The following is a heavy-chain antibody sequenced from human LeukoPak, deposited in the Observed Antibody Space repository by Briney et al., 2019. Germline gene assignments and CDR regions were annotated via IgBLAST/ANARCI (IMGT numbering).Heavy chain of an antibody. CDR2: IKPNSGDT. Sequence: ASVKVSCKASGYSFADYYMHWVRQAPGQGLEWMGWIKPNSGDTRSAQQFQDRVTMTRDASISTAYMALSRLRSDDTAVYYCAHSRDYYDSSGYYDLFDYWGQGTLVTVSS. CDR3: AHSRDYYDSSGYYDLFDY. D-gene: IGHD3-22*01. V-gene: IGHV1-2*02. CDR1: GYSFADYY. J-gene: IGHJ4*02.